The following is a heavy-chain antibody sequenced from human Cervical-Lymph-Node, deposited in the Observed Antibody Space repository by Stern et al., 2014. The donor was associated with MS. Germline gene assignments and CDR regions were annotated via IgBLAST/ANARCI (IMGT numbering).Heavy chain of an antibody. CDR1: GFTFSSYA. Sequence: QVQLVESAGGVVQPGRSLRLSCAASGFTFSSYAMHWVRPAPGKGLERVAVKWYAGSTQYYADSVKGRFTIPRENSNTPLYLPMNSLRGEDTAVYYCARDLGIAAAGTLDYWGQGTLVTVSS. CDR3: ARDLGIAAAGTLDY. V-gene: IGHV3-33*01. D-gene: IGHD6-13*01. CDR2: KWYAGSTQ. J-gene: IGHJ4*02.